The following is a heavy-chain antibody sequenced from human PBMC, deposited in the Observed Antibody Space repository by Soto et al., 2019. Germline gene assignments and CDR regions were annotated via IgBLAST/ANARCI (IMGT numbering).Heavy chain of an antibody. J-gene: IGHJ3*02. CDR1: GFTFSDYY. V-gene: IGHV3-11*06. CDR2: ISHASDYT. CDR3: ASPNTPYYGGNSGVFDI. D-gene: IGHD4-17*01. Sequence: QVQLVESGGGLVKPGGSLRLSCAASGFTFSDYYMSWIRQAPGQGLEWVSYISHASDYTRYADSVRGRFSISRDNAQKSLYLQINSLRAEDTALYYCASPNTPYYGGNSGVFDIWGQGTMVTVSS.